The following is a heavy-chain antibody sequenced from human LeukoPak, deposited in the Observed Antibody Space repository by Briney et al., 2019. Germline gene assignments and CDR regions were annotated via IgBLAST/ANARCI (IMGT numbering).Heavy chain of an antibody. J-gene: IGHJ4*02. Sequence: PGGSLRLSCAASGFTFSSYSMNWVRQAPGKGLEWVSSISSSSSYIYYADSVKGRFTISRDNAKNSLYLQMNSLRAEDTAVYYCARDSTTFYDYSYFDYWGQGTLVTVSS. CDR1: GFTFSSYS. CDR2: ISSSSSYI. CDR3: ARDSTTFYDYSYFDY. D-gene: IGHD4-11*01. V-gene: IGHV3-21*01.